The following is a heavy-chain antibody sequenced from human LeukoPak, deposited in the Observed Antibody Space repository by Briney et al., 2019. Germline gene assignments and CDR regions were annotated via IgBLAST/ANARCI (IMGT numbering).Heavy chain of an antibody. CDR3: TRALFYPPFYGDKRTKDY. CDR1: GFTFGDYA. Sequence: GGSLRLSCTASGFTFGDYAMSWVRQAPGKGLEWVGFIRSKAYGGTTEYAASVKGRFTISRDDSKSIAYLQMNSLKTEDTAVYYYTRALFYPPFYGDKRTKDYWGQGTLVTVSS. V-gene: IGHV3-49*04. J-gene: IGHJ4*02. CDR2: IRSKAYGGTT. D-gene: IGHD4-17*01.